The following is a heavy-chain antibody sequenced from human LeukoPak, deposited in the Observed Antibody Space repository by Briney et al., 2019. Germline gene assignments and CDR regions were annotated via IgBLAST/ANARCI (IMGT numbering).Heavy chain of an antibody. V-gene: IGHV4-34*01. Sequence: SETLSLTCAVYGGSFSGYYWSWIRQPPGKGLEWIGEINHSGSTNYNPSLKSRVTISGDTSKNQFSLKLSSVTAADTAVYYCARERKAYSSSWYRWFDPWGQGTLVTVSS. D-gene: IGHD6-13*01. J-gene: IGHJ5*02. CDR1: GGSFSGYY. CDR3: ARERKAYSSSWYRWFDP. CDR2: INHSGST.